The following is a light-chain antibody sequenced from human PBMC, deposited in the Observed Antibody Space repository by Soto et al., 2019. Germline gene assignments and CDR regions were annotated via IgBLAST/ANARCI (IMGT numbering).Light chain of an antibody. CDR2: DAS. Sequence: ETVLTQSPATLSLSPGERATLSCRASQSVSTYLAWYQQNPGQAPRLLIYDASNRATGIPARFSGSGSGTDFTLTISSLEPEDFAVYYCQQRMNWPLTFGGGTKVEF. CDR1: QSVSTY. CDR3: QQRMNWPLT. V-gene: IGKV3-11*01. J-gene: IGKJ4*01.